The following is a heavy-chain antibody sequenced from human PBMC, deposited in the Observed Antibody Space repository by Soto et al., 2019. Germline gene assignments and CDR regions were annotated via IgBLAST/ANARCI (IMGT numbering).Heavy chain of an antibody. Sequence: QVQLQESGPGLVKPSETLSLTCTVSGGSISSYYWSWIRQPPGKGLEWIGYIYYSGNTNYHPSLMRRVTRSVATYQNQYSLKLSAVTPADTSVYYCARFNRYFDLWGRGTLGTVSS. CDR2: IYYSGNT. J-gene: IGHJ2*01. V-gene: IGHV4-59*08. CDR3: ARFNRYFDL. CDR1: GGSISSYY.